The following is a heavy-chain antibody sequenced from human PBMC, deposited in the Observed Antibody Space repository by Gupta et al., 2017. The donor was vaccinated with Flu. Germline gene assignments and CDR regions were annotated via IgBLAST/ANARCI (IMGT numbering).Heavy chain of an antibody. Sequence: TFISYGMTWVRQLPGKGLEWLSYISGSGTTIHDADSVKGRFTISRDNAQNSLYLQMNSLRAEDTAVYYWASYYYDSSGTHFWGQGTLVTVSS. CDR2: ISGSGTTI. J-gene: IGHJ4*02. V-gene: IGHV3-48*01. D-gene: IGHD3-22*01. CDR1: TFISYG. CDR3: ASYYYDSSGTHF.